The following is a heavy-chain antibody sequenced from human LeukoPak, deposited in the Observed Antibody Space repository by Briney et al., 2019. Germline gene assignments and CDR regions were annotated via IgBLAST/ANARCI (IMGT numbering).Heavy chain of an antibody. CDR3: AREKLGYCSGGSCYRYMDV. CDR1: EFTFSDYY. V-gene: IGHV3-11*01. J-gene: IGHJ6*03. Sequence: GGSLRLSCAASEFTFSDYYMSWIRQAPGKGLEWVSYISSSGSTIYYADSVKGRFTISRDNAKNSLYLQMNSLRAEDTAVYYCAREKLGYCSGGSCYRYMDVWGKGTTVTISS. CDR2: ISSSGSTI. D-gene: IGHD2-15*01.